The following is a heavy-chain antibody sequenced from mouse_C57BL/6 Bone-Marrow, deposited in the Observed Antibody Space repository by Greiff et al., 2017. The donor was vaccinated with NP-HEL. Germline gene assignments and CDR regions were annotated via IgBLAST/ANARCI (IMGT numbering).Heavy chain of an antibody. CDR2: IYPGSGST. Sequence: QVQLQQPGAELVKPGASVKMSCKASGYTFTSYWITWVKQRPGQGLEWIGDIYPGSGSTNYNEKFKSKATLTVDTSSSTAYMQLSSLTSEASAVYYCARHFYYGSSYRDWGQGTTLTVSS. J-gene: IGHJ2*01. D-gene: IGHD1-1*01. V-gene: IGHV1-55*01. CDR1: GYTFTSYW. CDR3: ARHFYYGSSYRD.